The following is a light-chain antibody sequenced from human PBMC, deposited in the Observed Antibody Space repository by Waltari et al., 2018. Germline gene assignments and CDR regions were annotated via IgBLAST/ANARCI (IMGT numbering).Light chain of an antibody. Sequence: IQMTQSPSTLSASEGKRVTITCRASQTISDWLAWYQQKPGKAPKLLIYQASSLESGVPSRFSGSGSGTEFTLTINSLQPDDSATYYCQQFNSFSRTFGQGTKLEI. CDR1: QTISDW. V-gene: IGKV1-5*03. J-gene: IGKJ2*01. CDR2: QAS. CDR3: QQFNSFSRT.